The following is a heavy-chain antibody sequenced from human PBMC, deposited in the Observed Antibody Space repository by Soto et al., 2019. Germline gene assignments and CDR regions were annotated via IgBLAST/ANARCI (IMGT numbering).Heavy chain of an antibody. J-gene: IGHJ4*02. CDR2: ISAYNGNT. CDR3: ARGGSIVVVLGDYYFDY. Sequence: GASVKVSCKASGYTFTSYGISWVRQAPGQGLEWMGWISAYNGNTNYAQKLQGRVTMTTDTSTSTAYMELRSLRSDGTAVYYCARGGSIVVVLGDYYFDYWGQGTLVTVSS. V-gene: IGHV1-18*01. D-gene: IGHD2-15*01. CDR1: GYTFTSYG.